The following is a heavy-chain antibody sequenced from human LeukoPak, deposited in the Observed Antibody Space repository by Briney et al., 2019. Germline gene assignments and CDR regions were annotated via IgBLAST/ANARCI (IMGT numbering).Heavy chain of an antibody. CDR3: ARVGDQLLWFGELSPFDY. CDR1: GYTFTGYY. Sequence: ASVKVSCKASGYTFTGYYMHWVRQAPGQGLEWMGWINPNTGGTNYAQKFRGRVSMTRDTSIRTAYLELSRLTSDDTAVYFCARVGDQLLWFGELSPFDYWGQGTLVTVSS. D-gene: IGHD3-10*01. V-gene: IGHV1-2*02. CDR2: INPNTGGT. J-gene: IGHJ4*02.